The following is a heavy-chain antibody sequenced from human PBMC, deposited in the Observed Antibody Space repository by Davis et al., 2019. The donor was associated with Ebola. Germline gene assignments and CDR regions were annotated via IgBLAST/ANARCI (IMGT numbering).Heavy chain of an antibody. CDR3: ARDQNKDGDYGDYVFYYYYYGMDV. D-gene: IGHD4-17*01. J-gene: IGHJ6*02. V-gene: IGHV3-53*01. CDR2: IYSGGST. CDR1: GFTVSSNY. Sequence: GESLKISCAASGFTVSSNYMSWVRQAPGKGLEWVSVIYSGGSTYYADSVKGRFTISRDNSKNTLYLQMNSLRAEDTAVYYCARDQNKDGDYGDYVFYYYYYGMDVWGQGTTVTVSS.